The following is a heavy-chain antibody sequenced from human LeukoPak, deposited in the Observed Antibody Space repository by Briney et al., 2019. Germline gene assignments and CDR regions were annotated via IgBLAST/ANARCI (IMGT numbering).Heavy chain of an antibody. V-gene: IGHV3-53*01. CDR2: IYSGGST. Sequence: GGSLRLSCAASGFTVSSNYMSWVRQAPGKGLEWVSVIYSGGSTYYADSVKGRFTISRDNSKNTLYLQMNSLRAEDTAVYYCAKDPRYYYDSSGYSYLDYWGQGTLVTVSS. J-gene: IGHJ4*02. CDR3: AKDPRYYYDSSGYSYLDY. D-gene: IGHD3-22*01. CDR1: GFTVSSNY.